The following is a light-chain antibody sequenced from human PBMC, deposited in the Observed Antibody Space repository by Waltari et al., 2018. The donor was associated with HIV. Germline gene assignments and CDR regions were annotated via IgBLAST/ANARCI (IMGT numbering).Light chain of an antibody. CDR3: QKYNSAPLI. CDR1: QGISNY. Sequence: DIQMTQSPSSLSPSVGDRVTIACRSSQGISNYLAWYQQKPVKLPKLLIYAASTLQSGVPSRFSGSGSGTDFTLTISSLQPEDVATSYCQKYNSAPLIFGGGTKVEIK. V-gene: IGKV1-27*01. J-gene: IGKJ4*01. CDR2: AAS.